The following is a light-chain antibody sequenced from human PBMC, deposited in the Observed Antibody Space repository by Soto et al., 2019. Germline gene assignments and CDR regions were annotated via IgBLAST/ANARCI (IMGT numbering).Light chain of an antibody. CDR2: EGT. J-gene: IGLJ1*01. CDR1: SSDVGSYQL. V-gene: IGLV2-23*01. CDR3: CSYAGSSTFV. Sequence: QSALTQAASVSGSPGQSITISCTGTSSDVGSYQLVSWYQHHPGKAPKLMIYEGTKRPSGVSNRFSGSKSGNTASLTISGLQAEDEADYYCCSYAGSSTFVFGTGTKLTVL.